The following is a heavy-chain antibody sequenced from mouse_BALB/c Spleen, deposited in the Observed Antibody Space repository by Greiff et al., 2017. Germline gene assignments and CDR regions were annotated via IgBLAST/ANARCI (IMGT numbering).Heavy chain of an antibody. J-gene: IGHJ3*01. D-gene: IGHD2-3*01. Sequence: DVHLVESGGGLVQPGGSLKLSCAASGFTFSSYSMSWVRQPPEKRLEWVASISNGGGSTYYPDTVKGRFTISRDNAKNTLYLQMSRLKSGDTAMYYGARQRYDGYSWFAYWGQGTLVTVSA. CDR2: ISNGGGST. CDR3: ARQRYDGYSWFAY. CDR1: GFTFSSYS. V-gene: IGHV5-12-2*01.